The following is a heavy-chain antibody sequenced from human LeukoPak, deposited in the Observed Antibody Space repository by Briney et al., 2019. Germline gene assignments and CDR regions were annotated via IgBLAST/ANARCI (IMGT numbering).Heavy chain of an antibody. J-gene: IGHJ4*02. Sequence: GGSLRLSCATSGFTFSNAWMSWVRQAPGKGLEWVGRIKSKTDGGTTGYAAPVKGRFTISRDDSKNTLYLQMNSLKTEDTAVYYCAKDGGDSYGHELFDYRGQGTLVTVSS. CDR1: GFTFSNAW. CDR3: AKDGGDSYGHELFDY. CDR2: IKSKTDGGTT. V-gene: IGHV3-15*01. D-gene: IGHD5-18*01.